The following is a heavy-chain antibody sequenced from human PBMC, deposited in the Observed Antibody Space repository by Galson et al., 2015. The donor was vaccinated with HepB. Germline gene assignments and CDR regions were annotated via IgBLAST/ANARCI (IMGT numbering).Heavy chain of an antibody. V-gene: IGHV3-48*04. Sequence: SLRLSCAAPGITFSSYSMNWVRQAPGKGLEWVSYFSSSISTIYYAASVKGRFTISRDNAKNSLYLQMNSLRAEDTAVYYCARAPRRLLGGDCCDYWGQGTLVTVSS. CDR1: GITFSSYS. CDR3: ARAPRRLLGGDCCDY. J-gene: IGHJ4*02. CDR2: FSSSISTI. D-gene: IGHD2-21*02.